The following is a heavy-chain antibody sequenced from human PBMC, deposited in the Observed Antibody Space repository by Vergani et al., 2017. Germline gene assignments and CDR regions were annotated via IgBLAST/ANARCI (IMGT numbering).Heavy chain of an antibody. CDR3: ARHDGSYCGGDCLHAFDI. CDR1: VGTFSSYA. D-gene: IGHD2-21*02. CDR2: VIPIFGTA. Sequence: QVQLVQSGAEVKKPRSSVPVSCKASVGTFSSYAISWLRPAPAPALDCVGGVIPIFGTANYAQKFQGRVTITADESTSTAYMELSSLRSEDTAVYYCARHDGSYCGGDCLHAFDIGGQGTMVTVSS. V-gene: IGHV1-69*01. J-gene: IGHJ3*02.